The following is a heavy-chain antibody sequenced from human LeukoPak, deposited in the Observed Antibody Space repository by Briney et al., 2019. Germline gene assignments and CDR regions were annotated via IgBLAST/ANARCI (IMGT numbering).Heavy chain of an antibody. D-gene: IGHD6-19*01. CDR1: GGSISSGGYS. CDR2: IYHSGST. J-gene: IGHJ1*01. CDR3: ARDPSGEQWLVRGYFQH. Sequence: KSSQTLYLTCTVSGGSISSGGYSWSWIRQPPGKGLEWIGYIYHSGSTYYNPSLKSRVTISVDRSKNQFSLKLSSVTAADTAVYYCARDPSGEQWLVRGYFQHWGQGTLVTVSS. V-gene: IGHV4-30-2*01.